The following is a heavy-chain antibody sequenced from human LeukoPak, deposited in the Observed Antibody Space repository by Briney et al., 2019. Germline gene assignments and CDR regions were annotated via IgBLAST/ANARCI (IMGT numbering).Heavy chain of an antibody. Sequence: PGGSLRLSCAASGFTFSNAWMSWVRQAPGKGLEWVGRIKRKTDGGTTDYAAPVKGRFTISRDDSKNTLYLQMNSLKIEDTAVYYCTTQRKDYPEGFDYWGQGTLVTVSS. V-gene: IGHV3-15*01. CDR1: GFTFSNAW. D-gene: IGHD4-11*01. J-gene: IGHJ4*02. CDR3: TTQRKDYPEGFDY. CDR2: IKRKTDGGTT.